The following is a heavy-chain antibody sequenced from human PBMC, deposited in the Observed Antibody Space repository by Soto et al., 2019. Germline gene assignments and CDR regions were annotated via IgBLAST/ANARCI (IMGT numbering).Heavy chain of an antibody. CDR3: ARPVATVIVVAPYHFDY. CDR1: GGSISSSSSYY. CDR2: IYYSGST. V-gene: IGHV4-39*01. D-gene: IGHD3-22*01. Sequence: QLQLQESGPGLVKPSETLSLICTVSGGSISSSSSYYWGWIRQPPGKGLEWIGSIYYSGSTYYNPSPQRRXTXPXXPYKTQFSLKLNSVTAADTAVYYCARPVATVIVVAPYHFDYWGQGTLVTVSS. J-gene: IGHJ4*02.